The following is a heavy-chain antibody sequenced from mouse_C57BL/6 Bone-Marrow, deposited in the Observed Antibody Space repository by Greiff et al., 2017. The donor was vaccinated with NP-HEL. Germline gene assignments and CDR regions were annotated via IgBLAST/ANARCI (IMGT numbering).Heavy chain of an antibody. D-gene: IGHD1-1*01. CDR3: ARGYYGFGDY. J-gene: IGHJ2*01. CDR2: IHPNSGST. V-gene: IGHV1-64*01. Sequence: QVQLQQPGAELVKPGASVKLSCKASGYTFTSYWMHWVKQRPGQGLEWIGMIHPNSGSTNYNEKFKRKATVTVDKSSYTAYMQVSSLTSEDSAVYYCARGYYGFGDYWGQGTTLTVSS. CDR1: GYTFTSYW.